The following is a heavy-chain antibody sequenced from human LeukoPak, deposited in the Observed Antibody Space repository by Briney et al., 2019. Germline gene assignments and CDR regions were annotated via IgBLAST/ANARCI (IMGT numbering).Heavy chain of an antibody. V-gene: IGHV4-59*01. CDR3: ARGSGFYCY. CDR2: IYYSGSN. Sequence: SETLSLTCTVSGGSISSYYWSWIRQPPGKGLEWVGYIYYSGSNNYNPSLNSRVTISVDTSKNQISLKRSVVTAADTAGYYCARGSGFYCYWGKGTLATVS. CDR1: GGSISSYY. J-gene: IGHJ4*02. D-gene: IGHD3-3*01.